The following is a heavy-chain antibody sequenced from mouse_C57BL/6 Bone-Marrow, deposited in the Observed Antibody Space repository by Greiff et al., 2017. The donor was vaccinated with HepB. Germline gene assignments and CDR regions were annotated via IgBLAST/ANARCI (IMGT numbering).Heavy chain of an antibody. CDR2: IWSGGST. V-gene: IGHV2-2*01. CDR1: GFSLTIYG. J-gene: IGHJ4*01. Sequence: VQLHQSGPGLVQLSQSLSITCTVSGFSLTIYGVHWVRQSPGKGLEWLGVIWSGGSTDYNAAFISRLSISKDNSKSQVFFKMNSLQADDTAIYYCARKGGSYDGYYDYAMDYWGQGTSVTVSS. CDR3: ARKGGSYDGYYDYAMDY. D-gene: IGHD2-3*01.